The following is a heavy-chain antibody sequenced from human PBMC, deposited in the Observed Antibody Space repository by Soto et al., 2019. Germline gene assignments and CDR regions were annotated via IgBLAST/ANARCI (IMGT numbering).Heavy chain of an antibody. Sequence: SCQASGGTFSSYAMHWVRQAPGKGLGWVAVISYDGSNKYYADSVKGRFTISRDNSKNTLYLQMNSLRAEDTAEYYCARSPRDMDTAMAPILINYYYYNGMDAWGHGTTVTVSS. CDR2: ISYDGSNK. J-gene: IGHJ6*02. CDR1: GGTFSSYA. CDR3: ARSPRDMDTAMAPILINYYYYNGMDA. D-gene: IGHD5-18*01. V-gene: IGHV3-30-3*01.